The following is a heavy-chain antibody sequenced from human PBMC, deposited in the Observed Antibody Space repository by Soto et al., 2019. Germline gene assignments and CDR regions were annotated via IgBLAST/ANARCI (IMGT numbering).Heavy chain of an antibody. V-gene: IGHV3-15*05. CDR3: ATRAAFWISYSFFFDY. D-gene: IGHD3-3*01. J-gene: IGHJ4*02. CDR2: IKSNTDGGTT. CDR1: GFTFINAW. Sequence: GGSLRLSCAASGFTFINAWMSWVRQAPGKGLEWVGHIKSNTDGGTTDYAAPVKGRFTISRDDSKDMLYLQMNSLKTEDTAVYYCATRAAFWISYSFFFDYWGRGTLVTVSS.